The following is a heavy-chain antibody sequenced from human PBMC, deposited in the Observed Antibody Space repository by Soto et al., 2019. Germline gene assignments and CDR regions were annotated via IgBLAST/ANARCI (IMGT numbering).Heavy chain of an antibody. Sequence: QVQLVESGGGVVQPGRSLRLSCAASGFTFSSYAMHWVRQAPGKGLEWVAVISYDGSNKYYADSVKGRFTISRDNSKNTLYLQMNSLRVEDTALYYCARPYDSTGIMSSYYGLEVWGQGTTVIVSS. J-gene: IGHJ6*02. CDR1: GFTFSSYA. D-gene: IGHD3-22*01. V-gene: IGHV3-30-3*01. CDR2: ISYDGSNK. CDR3: ARPYDSTGIMSSYYGLEV.